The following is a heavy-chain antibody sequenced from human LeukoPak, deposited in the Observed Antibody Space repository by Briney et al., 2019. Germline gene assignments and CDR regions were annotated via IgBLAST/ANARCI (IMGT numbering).Heavy chain of an antibody. CDR2: IYTSGST. CDR1: GGSISSYY. J-gene: IGHJ5*02. CDR3: ARDSTYDSSGYYWFDP. V-gene: IGHV4-4*07. Sequence: SETLSLTCTASGGSISSYYWSWIRQPAGKGLEWIGRIYTSGSTNYNPSLKSRVTMSVDTSKNQFSLKLSSVTAADTAVYYCARDSTYDSSGYYWFDPWGQGTLVTVSS. D-gene: IGHD3-22*01.